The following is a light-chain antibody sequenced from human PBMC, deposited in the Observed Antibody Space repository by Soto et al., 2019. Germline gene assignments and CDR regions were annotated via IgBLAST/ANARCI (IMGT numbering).Light chain of an antibody. CDR1: QSVSSY. Sequence: EIVLTQSPGTLSLSPGERATLSCMASQSVSSYLAWYQHKPGQAPRLLIYDASNRATGIPARFSGSGSGTDFTLTISSLEPEDFAVYYCQQRSSWPITFGQGTRLEIK. CDR2: DAS. V-gene: IGKV3-11*01. CDR3: QQRSSWPIT. J-gene: IGKJ5*01.